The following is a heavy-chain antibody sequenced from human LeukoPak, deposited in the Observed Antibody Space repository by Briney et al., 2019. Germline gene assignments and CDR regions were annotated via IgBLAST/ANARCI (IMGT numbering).Heavy chain of an antibody. V-gene: IGHV3-23*01. Sequence: PGGSLRLSCAASGFTFRDFSMHWVRQAPGKGLEWVSLISGDESATYYADSVKGRFTISRDDSKNTLYLQMNSLRADDTALYYCARDYCSGGSCYLFDYWGRGTLVTVSS. J-gene: IGHJ4*02. CDR2: ISGDESAT. CDR1: GFTFRDFS. D-gene: IGHD2-15*01. CDR3: ARDYCSGGSCYLFDY.